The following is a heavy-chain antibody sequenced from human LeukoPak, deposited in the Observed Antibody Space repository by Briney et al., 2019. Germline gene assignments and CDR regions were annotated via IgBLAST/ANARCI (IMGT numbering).Heavy chain of an antibody. CDR1: GFTFSSYS. CDR2: ISSSSGYI. CDR3: ARDIQAHTAMGVYYFDY. J-gene: IGHJ4*02. Sequence: PGGSLRLSCAASGFTFSSYSMNWVRQAPGKGLEWVSSISSSSGYIYYADSVKGRFTISRDNAKNSLYLQMNSLRAEDTAVYYCARDIQAHTAMGVYYFDYWGQGTLVTVSS. V-gene: IGHV3-21*01. D-gene: IGHD5-18*01.